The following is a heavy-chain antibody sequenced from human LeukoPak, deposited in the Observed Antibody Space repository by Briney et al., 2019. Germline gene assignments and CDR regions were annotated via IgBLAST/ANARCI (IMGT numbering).Heavy chain of an antibody. CDR2: INPNSGGT. V-gene: IGHV1-2*02. D-gene: IGHD2/OR15-2a*01. Sequence: GASVKVSCKASGYTFTCYYMHWVRQAPGQGLEWMGWINPNSGGTNYAQKFQGRVTMTRDTSISTAYMELSRLRSDDTAVYYCARVFIGTTGIVDYWGQGTLVTVSS. J-gene: IGHJ4*02. CDR3: ARVFIGTTGIVDY. CDR1: GYTFTCYY.